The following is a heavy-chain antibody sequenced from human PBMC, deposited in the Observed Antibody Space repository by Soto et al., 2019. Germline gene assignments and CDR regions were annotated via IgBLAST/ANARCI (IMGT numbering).Heavy chain of an antibody. Sequence: ASVKVSCKASGYTFTSYAMHWVRQAPGQRLEWMGWINAGNGNTKYSQKFQGRVTITRDTSASTAYMELNSLRLEDTAVYSCASYDGGVTHGYAHYFDFWGQGTLVTVSS. V-gene: IGHV1-3*01. J-gene: IGHJ4*02. CDR1: GYTFTSYA. CDR2: INAGNGNT. CDR3: ASYDGGVTHGYAHYFDF. D-gene: IGHD2-21*02.